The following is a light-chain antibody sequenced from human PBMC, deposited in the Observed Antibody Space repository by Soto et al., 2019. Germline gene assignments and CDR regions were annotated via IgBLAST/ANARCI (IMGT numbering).Light chain of an antibody. J-gene: IGKJ4*01. Sequence: DTQMTQSPSAMSASVGDRVTITCRASHDINNYLAWFQQRPGKVPKRLIYGASSLESGVPSRFSGSGSGTEFTLTISSLQPEDFATYYCLQHGSYPLTFGGGTKVEIK. CDR1: HDINNY. CDR3: LQHGSYPLT. CDR2: GAS. V-gene: IGKV1-17*03.